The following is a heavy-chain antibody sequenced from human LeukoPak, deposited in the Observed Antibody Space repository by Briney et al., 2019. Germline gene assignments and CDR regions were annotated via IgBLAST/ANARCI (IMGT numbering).Heavy chain of an antibody. Sequence: GGSLRLSCAASGFTFSSYAMSWFRQAPGKGLEWVSAISGSGGSTYYADSVKGRFTISRDNSKNTLYLQMNSLRAEDTAVYYCAKDNYSGYHFDYWGQGTLVTVSS. V-gene: IGHV3-23*01. CDR1: GFTFSSYA. CDR2: ISGSGGST. CDR3: AKDNYSGYHFDY. J-gene: IGHJ4*02. D-gene: IGHD5-12*01.